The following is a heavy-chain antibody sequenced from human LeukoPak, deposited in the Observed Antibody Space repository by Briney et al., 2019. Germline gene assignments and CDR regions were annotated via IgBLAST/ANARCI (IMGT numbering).Heavy chain of an antibody. CDR1: GFTFSSYS. V-gene: IGHV3-48*02. J-gene: IGHJ4*02. D-gene: IGHD3-22*01. CDR2: ISSSSSTI. CDR3: ARVLIGWRANPYYFDY. Sequence: HPGGSLRLSCAASGFTFSSYSMNWVRQAPGKGLEWVSYISSSSSTIYYADSVKGRFTISRDNAKNSLYLQINSLRDEDTAVYYCARVLIGWRANPYYFDYWGQGTLVTVSS.